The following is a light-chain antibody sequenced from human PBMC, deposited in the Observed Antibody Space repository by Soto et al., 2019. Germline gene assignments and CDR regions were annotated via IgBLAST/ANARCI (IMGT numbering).Light chain of an antibody. J-gene: IGKJ1*01. Sequence: EIVLTQSPGTLSLSPGETATLSCRASQSISNYFLAWHQQRPGQAPRLLIFRASQRASGIPYRFRGSGSGTDFTLTITRLEPEDFAVYYCQQYTNAPRTFGQGTKVEIK. CDR2: RAS. CDR3: QQYTNAPRT. V-gene: IGKV3-20*01. CDR1: QSISNYF.